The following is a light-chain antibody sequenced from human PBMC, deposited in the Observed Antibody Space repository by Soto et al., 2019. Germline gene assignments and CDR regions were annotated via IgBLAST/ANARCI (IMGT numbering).Light chain of an antibody. V-gene: IGLV2-14*02. J-gene: IGLJ3*02. Sequence: QSALTQPASVSGSPGQSLSISCTGASSDVGRYNLVSWYQQHPGKAPKLMLYEVSKRPSGVSHRFSGSRSGNTASLTISGLQAEDEADYYCSSFTNSILVFGGGTKLTVL. CDR1: SSDVGRYNL. CDR3: SSFTNSILV. CDR2: EVS.